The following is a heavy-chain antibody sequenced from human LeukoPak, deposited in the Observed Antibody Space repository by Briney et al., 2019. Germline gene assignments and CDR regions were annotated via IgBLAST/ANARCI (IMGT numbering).Heavy chain of an antibody. V-gene: IGHV3-7*01. J-gene: IGHJ4*02. CDR3: ARGVWFGESLGSGSDY. CDR2: IKEDGSEK. Sequence: PGGSLRLSCEGTGFTFSRFWMNWVRQAPGQGLEWVANIKEDGSEKFYVDSMKGRFTISRDNAKNSLYLQMNSLRVDDTAVYYCARGVWFGESLGSGSDYWGQGTQVTVSS. D-gene: IGHD3-10*01. CDR1: GFTFSRFW.